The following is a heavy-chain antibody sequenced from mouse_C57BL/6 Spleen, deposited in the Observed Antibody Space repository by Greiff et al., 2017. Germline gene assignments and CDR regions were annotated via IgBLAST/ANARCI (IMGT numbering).Heavy chain of an antibody. V-gene: IGHV1-55*01. CDR2: IYPGSGST. J-gene: IGHJ3*01. CDR1: GYTFTSYW. Sequence: VQLQQPGAELVKPGASVKLSCKASGYTFTSYWINWVKQRPGQGLEWIGDIYPGSGSTNYNEKFKGKATLTVDTSSSTAYMQLSSLTSEDSAVYYCARRRAYWGQGTLVTVSA. CDR3: ARRRAY.